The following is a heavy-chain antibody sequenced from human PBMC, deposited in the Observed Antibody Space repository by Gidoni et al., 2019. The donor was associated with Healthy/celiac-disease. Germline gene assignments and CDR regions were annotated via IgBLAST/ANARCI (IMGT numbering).Heavy chain of an antibody. V-gene: IGHV3-73*01. CDR1: GFTFRGSA. J-gene: IGHJ2*01. CDR2: IRSKANSYAT. CDR3: TRRSVAGRNWYFDL. D-gene: IGHD6-19*01. Sequence: EVQLVESGGGLVQPGGSLKLSCAASGFTFRGSAMHWVRQASGQGLEWVGRIRSKANSYATAYAASVKGRFTISRDDSKNTAYLQMNSLKTEDTAVYYCTRRSVAGRNWYFDLWGRGTLVTVSS.